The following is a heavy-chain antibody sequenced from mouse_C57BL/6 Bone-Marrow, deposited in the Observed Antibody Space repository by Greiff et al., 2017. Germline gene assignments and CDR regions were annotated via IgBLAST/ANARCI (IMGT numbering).Heavy chain of an antibody. J-gene: IGHJ2*01. CDR3: ARDQGYYYGSSKYYFDY. V-gene: IGHV5-4*01. CDR1: GFTFSSYA. Sequence: EVMLVESGGGLVKPGGSLKLSCAASGFTFSSYAMSWVRQTPEKRLEWVATISDGGSYTYYPDNVKGRFTISRDNAKNNLYLQMSQLKSEDTAMYYCARDQGYYYGSSKYYFDYWGQGTTLTVSS. CDR2: ISDGGSYT. D-gene: IGHD1-1*01.